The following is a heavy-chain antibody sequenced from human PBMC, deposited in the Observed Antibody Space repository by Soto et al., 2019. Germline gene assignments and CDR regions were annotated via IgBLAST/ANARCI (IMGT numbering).Heavy chain of an antibody. CDR3: AKLEYNSSSSPFDY. Sequence: GGPLRLSCAASGFTFSSYAMSWARQAPGKGLERVSAISGSGGSTYYADSVKGRFTISRDNSKNTLYVQMNSLRAEDTAVYYCAKLEYNSSSSPFDYWGQGTLVTVSS. CDR1: GFTFSSYA. D-gene: IGHD6-6*01. J-gene: IGHJ4*02. V-gene: IGHV3-23*01. CDR2: ISGSGGST.